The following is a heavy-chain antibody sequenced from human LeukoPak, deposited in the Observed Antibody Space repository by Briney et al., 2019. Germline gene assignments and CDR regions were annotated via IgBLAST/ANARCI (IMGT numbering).Heavy chain of an antibody. J-gene: IGHJ4*02. D-gene: IGHD3-9*01. V-gene: IGHV3-48*01. CDR3: ARGRVYDILSRFDC. Sequence: GGSLRLSCAASGFTFSSYSMNWVRQAPGKGLEWVSYISSSSSTIYYADSVKGRFTISRDNAKNSLYLQMNSLRAEDTAVYYCARGRVYDILSRFDCWGQGTLVTVSS. CDR2: ISSSSSTI. CDR1: GFTFSSYS.